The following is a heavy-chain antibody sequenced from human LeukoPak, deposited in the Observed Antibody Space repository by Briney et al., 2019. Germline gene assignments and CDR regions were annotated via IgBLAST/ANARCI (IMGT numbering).Heavy chain of an antibody. CDR2: ISSSSSYI. D-gene: IGHD6-13*01. J-gene: IGHJ3*02. CDR3: ASEQLVSFVSMGFDI. V-gene: IGHV3-21*01. CDR1: GFTFSSYS. Sequence: GGSLRLSCAASGFTFSSYSMNWVRQAPGKGLEWVSSISSSSSYIYYADSVKGRFTISRDNAKNSLYLQMNSLRAEDTAMYYCASEQLVSFVSMGFDIWGQGTMVTVSS.